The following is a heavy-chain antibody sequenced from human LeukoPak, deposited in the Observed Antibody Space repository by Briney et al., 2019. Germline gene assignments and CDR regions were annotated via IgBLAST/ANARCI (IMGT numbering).Heavy chain of an antibody. CDR3: AKGYGWEASYYYYYMDV. J-gene: IGHJ6*03. V-gene: IGHV3-23*01. CDR1: GFTFSSYG. Sequence: GGSLRLYCAASGFTFSSYGMSWVRQAPGKGLEWVSAISGSGGSTYYADSVKGRFTISRDNSKNTLYLQMNSLRAEDTAVYYCAKGYGWEASYYYYYMDVWGKGTTVTISS. CDR2: ISGSGGST. D-gene: IGHD1-26*01.